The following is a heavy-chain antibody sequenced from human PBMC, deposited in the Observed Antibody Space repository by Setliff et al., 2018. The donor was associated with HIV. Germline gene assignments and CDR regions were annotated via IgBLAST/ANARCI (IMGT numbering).Heavy chain of an antibody. CDR3: ARGMIWGAYYYYMDV. Sequence: SETLSLTCTVSGGSISNYYWSWIRQPPGKGLEWIGYIFISGITNYNPSLKSRVTISVDSSKNQFSLHLSSVTAADTAVYYCARGMIWGAYYYYMDVWGTGTTVTVSS. D-gene: IGHD3-16*01. J-gene: IGHJ6*03. V-gene: IGHV4-4*08. CDR1: GGSISNYY. CDR2: IFISGIT.